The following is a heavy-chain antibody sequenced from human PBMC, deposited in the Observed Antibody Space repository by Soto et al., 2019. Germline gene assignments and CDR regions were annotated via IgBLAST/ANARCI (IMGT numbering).Heavy chain of an antibody. CDR2: ILDSGST. CDR1: GVSISSHY. Sequence: VQLHESGPGLVKPSETLSLTCTVSGVSISSHYWNWIRQPPGKGLEWIGYILDSGSTSYTPSLLCRVTISIDASKNQFSLKVTSVTAADTALYYCATGDHHTNAGGVDVFDFWGQGTMVTVSS. CDR3: ATGDHHTNAGGVDVFDF. V-gene: IGHV4-59*11. D-gene: IGHD3-16*01. J-gene: IGHJ3*01.